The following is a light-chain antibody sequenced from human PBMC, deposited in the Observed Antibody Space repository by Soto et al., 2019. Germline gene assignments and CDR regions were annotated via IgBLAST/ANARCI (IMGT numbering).Light chain of an antibody. Sequence: DIQMTQSPSTLAASVGDTVTMTCRGSSKWLAWYQKKPGKAPKLLIYDVSNLERGVPPRFSGSTSGAESTLTSTGLQPDDLGTYYCQHTTDFTFGQGTKVDIK. V-gene: IGKV1-5*01. CDR2: DVS. J-gene: IGKJ2*01. CDR3: QHTTDFT. CDR1: SKW.